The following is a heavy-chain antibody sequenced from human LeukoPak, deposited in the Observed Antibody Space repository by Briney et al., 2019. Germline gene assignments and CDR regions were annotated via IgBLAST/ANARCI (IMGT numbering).Heavy chain of an antibody. CDR1: GYTFTGYY. V-gene: IGHV1-2*02. J-gene: IGHJ6*02. CDR2: INPNSGGT. CDR3: AREDSLGHYYGMDV. Sequence: ASVKVSCKASGYTFTGYYMHWVRQAPGQGLEWMGWINPNSGGTNYAQKFQGRVTMTRDTSISTAYMELSRLRSDDTAVYYCAREDSLGHYYGMDVWGQGTTVTVSS. D-gene: IGHD7-27*01.